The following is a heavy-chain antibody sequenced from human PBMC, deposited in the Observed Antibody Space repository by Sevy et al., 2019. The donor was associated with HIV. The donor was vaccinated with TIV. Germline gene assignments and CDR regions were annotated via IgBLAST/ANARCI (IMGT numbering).Heavy chain of an antibody. V-gene: IGHV4-39*01. CDR2: IYYSGST. D-gene: IGHD6-13*01. CDR3: ARVEMGSSYYYYMDV. Sequence: SETLSLTCTVSGGSISSSSYYWGWIRQPPGKGLEWIGSIYYSGSTYYNPSLKSRVTISVDTSKNQFSLKLSSVTAADTAVYYCARVEMGSSYYYYMDVWGKGTTVTVSS. CDR1: GGSISSSSYY. J-gene: IGHJ6*03.